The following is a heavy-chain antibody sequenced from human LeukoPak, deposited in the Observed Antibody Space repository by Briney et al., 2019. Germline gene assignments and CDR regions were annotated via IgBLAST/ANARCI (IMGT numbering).Heavy chain of an antibody. J-gene: IGHJ4*02. CDR2: ISSSSSYI. V-gene: IGHV3-21*01. CDR1: GFTFSSYS. CDR3: ARESGTYYYDSSGSEELDY. Sequence: GGPLRLSCAASGFTFSSYSMNWVRQAPGKGLEWVSSISSSSSYIYYADSVKGRFTISRDNAKNSLYLQMNSLRAEDTAVYYCARESGTYYYDSSGSEELDYWGQGTLVTVSS. D-gene: IGHD3-22*01.